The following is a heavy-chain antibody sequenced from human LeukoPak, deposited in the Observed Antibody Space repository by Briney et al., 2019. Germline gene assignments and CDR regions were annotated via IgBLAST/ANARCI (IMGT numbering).Heavy chain of an antibody. CDR1: GFTFSSYG. CDR2: IWYDGSNK. Sequence: PGGSLRLSCAASGFTFSSYGMHWVRQAPGKGLEWVAVIWYDGSNKYYADSVKGRFTISRDNSKNTLYLQMNSLRAEDTAVYYCARDLLNFRDRQIDYWGQGTLVTVSS. J-gene: IGHJ4*02. CDR3: ARDLLNFRDRQIDY. V-gene: IGHV3-33*01.